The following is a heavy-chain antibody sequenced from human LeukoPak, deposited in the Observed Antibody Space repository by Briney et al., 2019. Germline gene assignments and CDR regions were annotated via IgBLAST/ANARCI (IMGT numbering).Heavy chain of an antibody. CDR2: MRRGSDYK. J-gene: IGHJ3*02. Sequence: GWSLRLACVGSGFNLNDYYMAWIRQTPGKGLQLVSYMRRGSDYKAYEDSVKGRFTISRDNGKNSLYLQMNSLTAEDTAVYYCARELGVSRAFDIWGQGTMVTVSS. V-gene: IGHV3-11*05. D-gene: IGHD6-6*01. CDR1: GFNLNDYY. CDR3: ARELGVSRAFDI.